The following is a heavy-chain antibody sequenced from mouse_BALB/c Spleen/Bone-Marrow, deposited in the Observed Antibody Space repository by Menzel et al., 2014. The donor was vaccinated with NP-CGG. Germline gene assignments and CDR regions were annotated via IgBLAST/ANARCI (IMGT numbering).Heavy chain of an antibody. J-gene: IGHJ4*01. D-gene: IGHD2-4*01. V-gene: IGHV1-7*01. Sequence: QVQLQQSGAELAKPGASVKMSCKASGYNFISYWMHWVKQRPGQGLDWIGYINPSTGYTEYNQKLKDKSTLTADKSSSKAYMQPSSLTSEDSAVYYCARNYDYDGGYYARDYRDQGTSVTGYS. CDR2: INPSTGYT. CDR1: GYNFISYW. CDR3: ARNYDYDGGYYARDY.